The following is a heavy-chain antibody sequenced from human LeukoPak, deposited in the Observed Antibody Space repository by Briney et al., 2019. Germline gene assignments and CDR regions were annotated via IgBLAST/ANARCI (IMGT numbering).Heavy chain of an antibody. V-gene: IGHV3-23*01. Sequence: GGSLRLSCAASGLTFSSYAMSWVRQAPGKGLEWVSSIGGSGSNTYYADSVKGRFTISRDNSKNTLYLQRNSLRAEATAVYYCAREIEATVIVPGSGRFPLYDFWNWGQGTLVTVSS. CDR3: AREIEATVIVPGSGRFPLYDFWN. D-gene: IGHD2-2*01. CDR1: GLTFSSYA. CDR2: IGGSGSNT. J-gene: IGHJ4*02.